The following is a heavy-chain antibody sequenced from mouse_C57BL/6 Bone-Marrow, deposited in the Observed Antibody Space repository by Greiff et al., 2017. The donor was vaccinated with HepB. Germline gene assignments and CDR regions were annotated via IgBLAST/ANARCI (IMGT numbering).Heavy chain of an antibody. Sequence: QVQLQQSGAELVKPGASVKLSCKASGYTFTSYWMHWVNQRPGQGLEWIGMIHPNSGSTNYNEKFKSKATLTVDKSSSTAYMQLSSLTSEDSAVYYCARGPIYYDYACYWYFDVWGTGTTVTVSS. J-gene: IGHJ1*03. V-gene: IGHV1-64*01. CDR1: GYTFTSYW. CDR3: ARGPIYYDYACYWYFDV. D-gene: IGHD2-4*01. CDR2: IHPNSGST.